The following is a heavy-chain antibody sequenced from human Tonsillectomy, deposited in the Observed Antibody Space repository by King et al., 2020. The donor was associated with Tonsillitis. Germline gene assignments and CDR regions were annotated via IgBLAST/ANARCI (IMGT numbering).Heavy chain of an antibody. V-gene: IGHV3-21*01. Sequence: DVQLVESGGGLVKPGGSLRLSCAASGFTFSSYSMNWVRQAPGKGLEWVSTISSSGSFIYYGDSVKGRFIISRDNAKNSLYLQMPSLRADDTAVFYCARGRGVVVAAILETCFEPWGQGTLVPVPS. CDR1: GFTFSSYS. D-gene: IGHD2-15*01. J-gene: IGHJ5*02. CDR3: ARGRGVVVAAILETCFEP. CDR2: ISSSGSFI.